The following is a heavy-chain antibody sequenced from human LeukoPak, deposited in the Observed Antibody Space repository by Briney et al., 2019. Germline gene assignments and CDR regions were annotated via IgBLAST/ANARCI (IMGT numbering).Heavy chain of an antibody. CDR3: ARDWGGMDV. J-gene: IGHJ6*04. CDR2: IKKDGSEI. D-gene: IGHD3-16*01. Sequence: GGSLRLSCAASGFTFSGSAMHWVRQASGKGLEWVATIKKDGSEIFYVDSVKGRFTISRDNAENSLFLQMNSLRAEDTASYYCARDWGGMDVWAKGTTVTVSS. CDR1: GFTFSGSA. V-gene: IGHV3-7*05.